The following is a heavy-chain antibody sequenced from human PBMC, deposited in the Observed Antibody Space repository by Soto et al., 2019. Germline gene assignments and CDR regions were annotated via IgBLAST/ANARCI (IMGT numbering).Heavy chain of an antibody. D-gene: IGHD6-19*01. CDR3: ARIAVAGTRFDY. J-gene: IGHJ4*02. CDR2: IYHSGST. CDR1: GGSISSGGYS. V-gene: IGHV4-30-2*01. Sequence: SETLSLTCAVSGGSISSGGYSWSWIRQPPGKGLEWIGYIYHSGSTFYNPSLKSRVTISVDRSKNQFSLKLSSVTAADTAVYYCARIAVAGTRFDYWGQGTLVTVSS.